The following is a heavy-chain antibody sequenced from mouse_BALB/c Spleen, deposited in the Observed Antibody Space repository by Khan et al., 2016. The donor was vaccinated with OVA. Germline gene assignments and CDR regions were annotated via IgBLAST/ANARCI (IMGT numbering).Heavy chain of an antibody. CDR3: ARWNYRNDGYFDY. CDR1: GDSITSGY. V-gene: IGHV3-8*02. J-gene: IGHJ2*01. Sequence: EVQLQESGPSLVKPSQTLSLTCSVTGDSITSGYWNWIRRFPGNKLEYMGYISYSDSTFYNPSLKSRISITRDHSKNQYYLQSNSVPTEDTATYYVARWNYRNDGYFDYWGQGTTLTVSS. CDR2: ISYSDST. D-gene: IGHD2-14*01.